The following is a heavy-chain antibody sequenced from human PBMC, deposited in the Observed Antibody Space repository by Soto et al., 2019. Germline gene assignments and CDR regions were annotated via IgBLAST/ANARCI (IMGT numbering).Heavy chain of an antibody. CDR1: GYNFTTYW. V-gene: IGHV5-51*01. Sequence: EVQLVQSGAEVKKPGESLKISCKGFGYNFTTYWIAWVRQVPGKGLEWMGIIYPADSDTKYSPSFQGQVTISADKSIXXAXLHWSSLKASDTAMYYCLRQGGDTWGQGTLVTVSS. CDR2: IYPADSDT. J-gene: IGHJ4*02. D-gene: IGHD2-21*01. CDR3: LRQGGDT.